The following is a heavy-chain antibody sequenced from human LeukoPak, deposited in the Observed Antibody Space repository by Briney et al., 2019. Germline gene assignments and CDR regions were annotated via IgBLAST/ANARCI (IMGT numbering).Heavy chain of an antibody. Sequence: GGSLRPSCAASGFTFSSYSMNWVRQAPGKGLEWVSYISSSSSTIYYADSVKGRFTISRDNAKNSLYLQMNSLRAEDTAVYYCAKGSGYDLDYWGQGTLVTVSS. D-gene: IGHD5-12*01. CDR3: AKGSGYDLDY. V-gene: IGHV3-48*01. CDR1: GFTFSSYS. J-gene: IGHJ4*02. CDR2: ISSSSSTI.